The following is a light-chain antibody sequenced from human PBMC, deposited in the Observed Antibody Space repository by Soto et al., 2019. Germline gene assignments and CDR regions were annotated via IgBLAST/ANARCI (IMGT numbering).Light chain of an antibody. Sequence: DIQVTQSPSTLSASVGDRVTITCRASQSISSWLAWYQQKPGKAPKLLIYKASTLESGVPSRFSGSGSGTEFTITISSLQPEDFARYYCPQYNSYSTFGQWHKVDIK. CDR3: PQYNSYST. J-gene: IGKJ1*01. CDR2: KAS. V-gene: IGKV1-5*03. CDR1: QSISSW.